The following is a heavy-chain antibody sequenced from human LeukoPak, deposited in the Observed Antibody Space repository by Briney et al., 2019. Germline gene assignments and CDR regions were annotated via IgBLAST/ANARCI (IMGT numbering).Heavy chain of an antibody. J-gene: IGHJ5*02. CDR1: GYTFTGYY. Sequence: ASVKVSCKASGYTFTGYYMHWVRQAPGQGLEWMGRINPNSGGTNYAQKFQGRVTMTRDTSISTAYMELSRLRSDDTAVYFAVRQQSSCNWFDPGGQGSLVTVSS. CDR2: INPNSGGT. D-gene: IGHD2-2*01. CDR3: VRQQSSCNWFDP. V-gene: IGHV1-2*06.